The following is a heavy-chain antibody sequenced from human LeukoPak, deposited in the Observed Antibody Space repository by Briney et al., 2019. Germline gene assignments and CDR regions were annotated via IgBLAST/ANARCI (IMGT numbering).Heavy chain of an antibody. V-gene: IGHV3-23*01. Sequence: QPGGSLRLSCAASGFTFSSYAMSWVRQAPGKGLEWVSAISGSGGSTYYADSVKGRFTISRDNSKNTLYLQMNSLRAEDTAVYYCAKAGLFLAAAGRLQDYWGQGTLVTVSS. CDR3: AKAGLFLAAAGRLQDY. CDR1: GFTFSSYA. CDR2: ISGSGGST. J-gene: IGHJ4*02. D-gene: IGHD6-13*01.